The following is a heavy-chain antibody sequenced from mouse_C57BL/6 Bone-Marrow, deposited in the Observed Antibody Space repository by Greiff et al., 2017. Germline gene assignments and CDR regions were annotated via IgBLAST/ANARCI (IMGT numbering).Heavy chain of an antibody. Sequence: EVMLVESGGGLVKPGGSLKLSCAASGFTFSSYAMSWVRQTPEKRLEWVATISDGGSYTYYPDNVKGRFTISRDNAKNNLYLQMSHLKSEDTAMYYCAIIYYDYYFDYWGQGTTLTVSS. D-gene: IGHD2-4*01. CDR2: ISDGGSYT. CDR1: GFTFSSYA. V-gene: IGHV5-4*03. CDR3: AIIYYDYYFDY. J-gene: IGHJ2*01.